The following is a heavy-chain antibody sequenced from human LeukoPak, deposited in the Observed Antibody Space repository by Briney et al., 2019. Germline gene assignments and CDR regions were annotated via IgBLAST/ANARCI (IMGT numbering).Heavy chain of an antibody. CDR1: GGTFSSYT. CDR3: ARDKEGFYDFWSGSNAFDI. V-gene: IGHV1-69*04. D-gene: IGHD3-3*01. J-gene: IGHJ3*02. CDR2: IIPILGIA. Sequence: GSSVKVSCKASGGTFSSYTISWVRQAPGQGLEWMGRIIPILGIANYAQKFQGRDTITADKSTSTAYMELSSLRSEDTAVYYCARDKEGFYDFWSGSNAFDIWGQGTMVTVSS.